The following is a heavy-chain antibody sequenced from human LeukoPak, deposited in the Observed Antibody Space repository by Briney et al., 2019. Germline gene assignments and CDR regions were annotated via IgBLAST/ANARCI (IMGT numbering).Heavy chain of an antibody. CDR2: ISTDGSST. CDR3: AKSGDGYNSDFDY. D-gene: IGHD5-24*01. V-gene: IGHV3-74*01. J-gene: IGHJ4*02. Sequence: GGSLRLSCAASGFTFSSYWMHWVRQAPGKGLVWVSRISTDGSSTSYADFVKGRFTISRDNAENTLFLQMNSLRAEDTAVYYCAKSGDGYNSDFDYWGQGTLVTVSS. CDR1: GFTFSSYW.